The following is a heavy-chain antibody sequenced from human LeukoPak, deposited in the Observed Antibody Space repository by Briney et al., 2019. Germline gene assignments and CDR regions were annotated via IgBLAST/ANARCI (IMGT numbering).Heavy chain of an antibody. CDR2: ISGSGGST. V-gene: IGHV3-23*01. Sequence: GGSLRLSCAASGFTFSSYAMSWVRQAPGKGLEWVSAISGSGGSTYYADSVKGRFTISRDNSKNTLYLQMNSLRAEDTAVYYCAKEIGGLLWFGELLDYYYGMDVWGQGTTVTVSS. D-gene: IGHD3-10*01. CDR1: GFTFSSYA. CDR3: AKEIGGLLWFGELLDYYYGMDV. J-gene: IGHJ6*02.